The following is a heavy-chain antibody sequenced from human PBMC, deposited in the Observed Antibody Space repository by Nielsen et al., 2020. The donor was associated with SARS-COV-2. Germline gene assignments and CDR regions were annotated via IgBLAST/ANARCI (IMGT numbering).Heavy chain of an antibody. CDR2: ISWDGVST. CDR1: GFTFDDYT. J-gene: IGHJ4*02. D-gene: IGHD3-16*01. Sequence: GESLKISCAASGFTFDDYTMYWVRQAPGKGLEWVSLISWDGVSTYYADSVKGRFTISRDNSKNALFLQLNSLRPEDRGVYYCARDYYHDSRDPAYYFDSWGQGTLVTVSS. V-gene: IGHV3-43*01. CDR3: ARDYYHDSRDPAYYFDS.